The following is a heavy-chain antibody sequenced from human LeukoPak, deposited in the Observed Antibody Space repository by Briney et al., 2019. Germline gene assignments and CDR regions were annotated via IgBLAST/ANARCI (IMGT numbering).Heavy chain of an antibody. D-gene: IGHD4-11*01. CDR3: AKNGGVTAFYDY. J-gene: IGHJ4*02. Sequence: PGGSLRLSCAASGFTFSSYAMSWVRQAPGKGLDWVSAVSGSGAGTYYADSVKGRFTISRDNSKNTLYLQMNSLRAEDTAVYYCAKNGGVTAFYDYWGQGTLVTVSS. CDR2: VSGSGAGT. CDR1: GFTFSSYA. V-gene: IGHV3-23*01.